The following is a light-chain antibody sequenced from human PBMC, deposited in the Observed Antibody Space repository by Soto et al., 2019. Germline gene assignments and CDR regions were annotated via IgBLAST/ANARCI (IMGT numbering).Light chain of an antibody. CDR3: QEYKTYA. CDR1: QSISDS. Sequence: DIQITQSPSTPSASVGDRVTLTCRASQSISDSLAWYQQKAGKAPELLISDASTLATGVPSRFSGSGSGTEFTLTISSLQTDDSATYFCQEYKTYAFGPGTKVDIK. V-gene: IGKV1-5*01. CDR2: DAS. J-gene: IGKJ2*01.